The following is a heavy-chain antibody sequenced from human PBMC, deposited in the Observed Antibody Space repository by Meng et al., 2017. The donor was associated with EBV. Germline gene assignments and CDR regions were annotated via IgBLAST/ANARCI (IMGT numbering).Heavy chain of an antibody. V-gene: IGHV1-3*01. CDR3: ARSGATIFGVVIPTYYFDY. J-gene: IGHJ4*02. CDR1: EYTFTSYA. D-gene: IGHD3-3*01. Sequence: LLVPSAAVVMQPGASEKVSYKASEYTFTSYAMHWVRQAPGPRHEWMGWIHAGNGHTKYSQKFQGRVTITRDTSASTAYMELSSLRSEDTAVYYCARSGATIFGVVIPTYYFDYWGQGTLVTVSS. CDR2: IHAGNGHT.